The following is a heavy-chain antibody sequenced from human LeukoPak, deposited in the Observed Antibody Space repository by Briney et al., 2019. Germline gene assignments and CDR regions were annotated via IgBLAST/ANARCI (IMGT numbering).Heavy chain of an antibody. V-gene: IGHV3-30*01. CDR1: GFTFSSYA. J-gene: IGHJ4*02. CDR2: VSYDGSNK. CDR3: ARDLYDSSGYSSD. D-gene: IGHD3-22*01. Sequence: GGSLRLSCAASGFTFSSYAMHWVRQAPGKGLEWVAVVSYDGSNKYYADSVKGRFTISRDNSKNTLYLQMNSLRAEDTAVYYCARDLYDSSGYSSDWGQGTLVTVSS.